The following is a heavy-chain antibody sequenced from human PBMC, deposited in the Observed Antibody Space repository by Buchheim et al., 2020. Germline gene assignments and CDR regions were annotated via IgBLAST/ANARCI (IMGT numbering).Heavy chain of an antibody. CDR3: AKDTEEYSGYDSFDY. Sequence: QVQLVESGGGVVQPGRSLRLSCAASGFTFSSYGMHWVRQAPSKGLEWVAVISYDGSNKYYADSVKGRFTISRDNSKNTLYLQMNSLRAEDTAVYYCAKDTEEYSGYDSFDYWGQGTL. D-gene: IGHD5-12*01. CDR2: ISYDGSNK. CDR1: GFTFSSYG. V-gene: IGHV3-30*18. J-gene: IGHJ4*02.